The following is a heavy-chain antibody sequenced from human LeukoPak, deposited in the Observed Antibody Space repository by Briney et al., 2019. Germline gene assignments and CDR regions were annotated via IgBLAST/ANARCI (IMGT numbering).Heavy chain of an antibody. CDR3: ARDSRFGKLLIPYFDY. J-gene: IGHJ4*02. CDR2: IRSDGSSA. V-gene: IGHV3-74*01. CDR1: GITFTGNW. D-gene: IGHD3-10*01. Sequence: PGGSLRLSCAASGITFTGNWHWVRQAPGKGLVWVSVIRSDGSSATYADSVKGRFTISRDNAQNSLYLQMNSLRDEDTAVYYCARDSRFGKLLIPYFDYWGQGTLVTVSS.